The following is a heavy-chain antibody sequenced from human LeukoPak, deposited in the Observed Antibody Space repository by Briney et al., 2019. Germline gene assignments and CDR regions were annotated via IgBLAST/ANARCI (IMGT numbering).Heavy chain of an antibody. Sequence: PGGSLRLSCAASGFTFSSYWMSWVRQAPGKGLEWVASIKQDGSEKYYVDSVKGRFTISRDNAKNSLYLQMNSLRAEDTAVYYCARGNKRITTLRGVTYYYYHYMDVWGKGTTVTVSS. CDR1: GFTFSSYW. CDR2: IKQDGSEK. J-gene: IGHJ6*03. D-gene: IGHD3-10*01. V-gene: IGHV3-7*01. CDR3: ARGNKRITTLRGVTYYYYHYMDV.